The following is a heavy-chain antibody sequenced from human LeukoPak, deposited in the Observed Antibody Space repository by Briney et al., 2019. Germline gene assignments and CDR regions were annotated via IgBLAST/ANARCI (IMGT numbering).Heavy chain of an antibody. Sequence: GGSLRLSCAASGFTFSSHEMNWVRQAPGKGLEWVSYISSSGSTIYYADSVKGRFTISRDNAKNSLYLQMNSLRAEDTAVYYCARDKNWGIDAFDIWGQGTMVTVSS. CDR2: ISSSGSTI. CDR1: GFTFSSHE. V-gene: IGHV3-48*03. D-gene: IGHD7-27*01. CDR3: ARDKNWGIDAFDI. J-gene: IGHJ3*02.